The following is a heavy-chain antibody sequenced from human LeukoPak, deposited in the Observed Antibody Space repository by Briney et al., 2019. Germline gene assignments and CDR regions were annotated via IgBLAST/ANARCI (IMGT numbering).Heavy chain of an antibody. J-gene: IGHJ4*02. Sequence: GGCLRLSCAASGFTFSNNWMHWVRQAPGKGLVWVSRINSDGRTTTYADSVKGRFTISRDNAKNTLYLQMNSLRAEDTAVYYCAMIKEGWGQGTLVTVSS. V-gene: IGHV3-74*01. D-gene: IGHD3-22*01. CDR1: GFTFSNNW. CDR3: AMIKEG. CDR2: INSDGRTT.